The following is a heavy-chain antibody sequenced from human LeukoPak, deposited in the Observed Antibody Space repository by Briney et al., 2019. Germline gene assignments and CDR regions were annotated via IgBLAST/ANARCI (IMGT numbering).Heavy chain of an antibody. Sequence: ASVKVSCKASGYTFTGYYMHWVRQAPRQGLEWMGWINPNSGGTNYAQKFQGWVTMTRDTSISTAYMELSRLRSDDTAVYYCARERVDDYGDYWWFDPWGQGTLVTVSS. CDR3: ARERVDDYGDYWWFDP. D-gene: IGHD4-17*01. J-gene: IGHJ5*02. V-gene: IGHV1-2*04. CDR2: INPNSGGT. CDR1: GYTFTGYY.